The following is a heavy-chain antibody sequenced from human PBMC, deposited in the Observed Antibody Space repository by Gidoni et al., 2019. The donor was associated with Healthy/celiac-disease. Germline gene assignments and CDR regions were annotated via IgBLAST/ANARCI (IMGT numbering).Heavy chain of an antibody. D-gene: IGHD3-16*01. J-gene: IGHJ5*02. Sequence: QVQLQESGPGLVTPSETLSLTCPVSGGSISSYYWSWIRQPPGKGLEWLGYIYYSGRTNYNPSLKSRVTISVDTSKNQCSLKLSSVTAADTAVYYWAKRGGLNWFDPWGQGTLVTVSS. CDR2: IYYSGRT. V-gene: IGHV4-59*01. CDR3: AKRGGLNWFDP. CDR1: GGSISSYY.